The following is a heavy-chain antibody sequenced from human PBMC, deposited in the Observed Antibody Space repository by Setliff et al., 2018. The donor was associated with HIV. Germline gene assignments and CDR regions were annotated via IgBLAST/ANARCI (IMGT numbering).Heavy chain of an antibody. CDR2: INPSGGST. CDR1: GYTFTSNY. Sequence: ASVKVFCKPSGYTFTSNYMHWVRQAPGQGLEWMGIINPSGGSTSYAQKFQGRVTMTGDTSTSTVYMELRSLRSEDTAVYYCARDHDSSAYTYFDYWGQGTLVTVSS. V-gene: IGHV1-46*01. CDR3: ARDHDSSAYTYFDY. J-gene: IGHJ4*02. D-gene: IGHD3-22*01.